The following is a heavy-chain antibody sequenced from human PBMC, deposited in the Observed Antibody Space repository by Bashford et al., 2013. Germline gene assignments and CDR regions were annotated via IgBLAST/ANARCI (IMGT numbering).Heavy chain of an antibody. CDR2: IYSGGST. D-gene: IGHD4-17*01. J-gene: IGHJ6*02. CDR3: ARELATVTTGAYGMDV. Sequence: GGSLRLSCAASGFTVSSNYMSWVRQAPGKGLEWVSVIYSGGSTYYADSVKGRFTISRDNSKNTLYLQMNSLRAEDTAVYYCARELATVTTGAYGMDVWGQGTTVTVSS. CDR1: GFTVSSNY. V-gene: IGHV3-53*01.